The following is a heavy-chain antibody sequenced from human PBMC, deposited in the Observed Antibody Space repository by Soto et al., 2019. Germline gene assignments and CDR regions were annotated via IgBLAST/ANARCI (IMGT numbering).Heavy chain of an antibody. CDR1: GFTFSSYS. CDR2: ISSSSSYI. Sequence: EVQLVESGGGLVKPGGSLRLSCAASGFTFSSYSMNWVRQAPGKGLEWVSSISSSSSYIYYADSVKGRFTISRDNAKNSLHLQMNSLRAEDTAVYYCARDSYCSGGSCYFGYFQHWGQGTLVTVSS. J-gene: IGHJ1*01. V-gene: IGHV3-21*01. CDR3: ARDSYCSGGSCYFGYFQH. D-gene: IGHD2-15*01.